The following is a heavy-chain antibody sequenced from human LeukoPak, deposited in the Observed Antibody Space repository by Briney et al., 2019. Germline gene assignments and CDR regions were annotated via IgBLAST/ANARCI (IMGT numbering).Heavy chain of an antibody. J-gene: IGHJ2*01. CDR1: GFTFSSYA. V-gene: IGHV3-23*01. CDR3: AKAYKWFGESPGYFDL. CDR2: ISGSGGST. D-gene: IGHD3-10*01. Sequence: GGSLRLSCAASGFTFSSYAMSWVRQAPGKGLEWVSAISGSGGSTYYADSVKGRFTISRDNSKNTLYLQMNSLRAEDTAVYYCAKAYKWFGESPGYFDLWGRGTLVTVSS.